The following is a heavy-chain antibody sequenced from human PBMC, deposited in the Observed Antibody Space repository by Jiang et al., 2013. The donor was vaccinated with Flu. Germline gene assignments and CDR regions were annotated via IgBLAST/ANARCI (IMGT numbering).Heavy chain of an antibody. CDR1: GGSISSGSYY. Sequence: SQTLSLTCTVSGGSISSGSYYWSWIRQPAGKGLEWIGRIYTSGSTNYNPSLKSRVTISVDTSKNQFSLKLSSVTAADTAVYYCARELSWGATDQPEDYWGQGTLVTVSS. V-gene: IGHV4-61*02. D-gene: IGHD1-26*01. CDR2: IYTSGST. J-gene: IGHJ4*02. CDR3: ARELSWGATDQPEDY.